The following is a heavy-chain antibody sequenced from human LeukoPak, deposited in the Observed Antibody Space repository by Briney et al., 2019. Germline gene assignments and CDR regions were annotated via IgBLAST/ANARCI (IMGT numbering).Heavy chain of an antibody. D-gene: IGHD2-2*01. Sequence: ASVKVSCDTSGYTFSSYDVIWVRLAPGQGLEWMGWMNPNSGNTGYAQKFQGRVTMTGDTSISTAYMELSSLISDDTAVYYCARAIRNQLLSDYWGQGTLVTVSS. J-gene: IGHJ4*02. CDR3: ARAIRNQLLSDY. V-gene: IGHV1-8*01. CDR2: MNPNSGNT. CDR1: GYTFSSYD.